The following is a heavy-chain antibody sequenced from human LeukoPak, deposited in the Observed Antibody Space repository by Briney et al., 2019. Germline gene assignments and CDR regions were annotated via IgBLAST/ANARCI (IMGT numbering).Heavy chain of an antibody. Sequence: SQTLSLTCTVSGGSISTGDYYWSWIRQPPGKGLEWIGYIYYGGSTYQNPSLKSRLTISVDTSRSQFSLKLNSVTDADTAVYYCARGITRFDYWGQGTLVTVSS. D-gene: IGHD3-10*01. CDR3: ARGITRFDY. CDR2: IYYGGST. J-gene: IGHJ4*02. CDR1: GGSISTGDYY. V-gene: IGHV4-30-4*01.